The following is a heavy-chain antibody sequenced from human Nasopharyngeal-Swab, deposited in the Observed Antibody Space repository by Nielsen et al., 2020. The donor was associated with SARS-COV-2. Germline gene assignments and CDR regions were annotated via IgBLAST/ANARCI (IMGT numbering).Heavy chain of an antibody. D-gene: IGHD2-2*01. V-gene: IGHV3-13*01. CDR2: IGAAGGT. Sequence: GGSLRLSCAASGFTFSRFDMHWVRQVMGKGLEWVSAIGAAGGTYYPDSVKGRFTISRENAKNSLYLQMNSLRAEDTAIYYCVKGMPQSGGMDVWGKGTTVSVSS. J-gene: IGHJ6*03. CDR1: GFTFSRFD. CDR3: VKGMPQSGGMDV.